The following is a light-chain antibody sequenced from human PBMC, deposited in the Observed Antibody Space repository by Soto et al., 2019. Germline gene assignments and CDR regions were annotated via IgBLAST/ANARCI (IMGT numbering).Light chain of an antibody. J-gene: IGLJ1*01. Sequence: QSALTQPASLSGSPGQSITISCTGTSSDIGAYDYVSWFQQHPGKAPKLMIYEVSNRPSGVSNRFSGSKSGNTASLSISGLQAEDEAEYYCSSYTSNSTRVFGTGTKLTVL. CDR2: EVS. CDR1: SSDIGAYDY. V-gene: IGLV2-14*03. CDR3: SSYTSNSTRV.